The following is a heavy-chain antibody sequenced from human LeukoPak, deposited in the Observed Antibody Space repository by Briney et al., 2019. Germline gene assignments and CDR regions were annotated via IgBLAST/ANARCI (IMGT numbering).Heavy chain of an antibody. J-gene: IGHJ4*02. CDR2: INHSGIT. Sequence: SQTLSLTCAVYGGSFSGYYWSWIRQPPGKGLEWIGEINHSGITNYNPSLKSRVTISVDTYKNQFSLKLSSVTAADTAVYYCARGVGATFGNWGQGTLVTVSS. CDR3: ARGVGATFGN. D-gene: IGHD1-26*01. CDR1: GGSFSGYY. V-gene: IGHV4-34*01.